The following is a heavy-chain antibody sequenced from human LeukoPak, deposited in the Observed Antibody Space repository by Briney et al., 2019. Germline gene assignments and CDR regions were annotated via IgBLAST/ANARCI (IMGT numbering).Heavy chain of an antibody. Sequence: SETLSPTCTVSGGSISSYYWSWIRQPPGKGLEWIGYIYYSGSTNYNPSLKSRVTISVDKSKNQFSLKLSSVTAADTAVYYCARTPMIGPSSWFDPWGQGTLVTVSS. D-gene: IGHD3-22*01. J-gene: IGHJ5*02. CDR2: IYYSGST. CDR1: GGSISSYY. CDR3: ARTPMIGPSSWFDP. V-gene: IGHV4-59*08.